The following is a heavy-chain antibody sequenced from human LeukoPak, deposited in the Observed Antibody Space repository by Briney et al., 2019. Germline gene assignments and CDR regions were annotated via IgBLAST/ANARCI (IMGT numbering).Heavy chain of an antibody. CDR3: ARPDLTRVVAEAGADY. CDR1: GFTFSSYA. D-gene: IGHD2-15*01. CDR2: ISYDGSNK. Sequence: GGSLRLSCAASGFTFSSYAMHWVRQAPGKGLEWVAVISYDGSNKYYADSVEGRFTISRDNSKNTLYLQMNSLRAEDTAVYYCARPDLTRVVAEAGADYWGQGTLVTVSS. J-gene: IGHJ4*02. V-gene: IGHV3-30*01.